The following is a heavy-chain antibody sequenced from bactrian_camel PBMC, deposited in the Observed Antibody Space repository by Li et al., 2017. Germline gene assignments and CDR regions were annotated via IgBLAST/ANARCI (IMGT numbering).Heavy chain of an antibody. J-gene: IGHJ4*01. CDR3: VRDYKSGDYRDDFDY. CDR2: VASNGGST. V-gene: IGHV3S25*01. Sequence: QVQLVESGGGTVQPGGSLKLSCVASGFDFSAWWMYWVRQAPGKGLEWVSGVASNGGSTEYADSIVGRFTISRDNAKNMVYLHMTSLKPEDTGVYYCVRDYKSGDYRDDFDYWGQGTQVTVS. D-gene: IGHD4*01. CDR1: GFDFSAWW.